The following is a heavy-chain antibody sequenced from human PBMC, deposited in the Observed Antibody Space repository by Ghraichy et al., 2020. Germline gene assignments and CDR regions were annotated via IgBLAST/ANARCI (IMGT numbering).Heavy chain of an antibody. J-gene: IGHJ5*02. CDR3: TKYYDFWSGSRDVWFDP. D-gene: IGHD3-3*01. Sequence: GGSLRLSCTASGFTFGDYAMSWFRQAPGKGLEWVGFIRSKAYGGTTEYAASVKGRFTILRDDSKSIAYLQMNSLKTEDTAVYYCTKYYDFWSGSRDVWFDPWGQGTLVTASS. CDR1: GFTFGDYA. CDR2: IRSKAYGGTT. V-gene: IGHV3-49*03.